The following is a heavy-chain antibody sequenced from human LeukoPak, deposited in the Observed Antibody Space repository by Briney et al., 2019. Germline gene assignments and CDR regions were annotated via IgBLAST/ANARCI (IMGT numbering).Heavy chain of an antibody. CDR3: TADIKGSY. J-gene: IGHJ4*02. CDR1: GFTFSNYA. V-gene: IGHV3-23*01. Sequence: GGSLRLSCTASGFTFSNYAMNWVRQAPGKGLEWVSAIGSSGGSTYYADSVKDRFTISRDNSKNTLYLQMNSLRAEDTAVYYCTADIKGSYWGQGTLVTVSS. CDR2: IGSSGGST.